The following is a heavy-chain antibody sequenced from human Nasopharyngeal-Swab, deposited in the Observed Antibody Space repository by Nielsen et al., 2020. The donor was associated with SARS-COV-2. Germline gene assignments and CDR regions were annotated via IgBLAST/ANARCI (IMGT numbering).Heavy chain of an antibody. J-gene: IGHJ3*02. CDR3: ARRWYYYDSSGPWGAFDI. Sequence: GESLKISCTGSGYSFTSYWIGWVRQMPGKGLEWMGIIYPGDSDTRYSASFQGQVTISADKSISTAYLQWSSLKASDTAMYYCARRWYYYDSSGPWGAFDIWGQGTMVTVSS. V-gene: IGHV5-51*01. CDR2: IYPGDSDT. D-gene: IGHD3-22*01. CDR1: GYSFTSYW.